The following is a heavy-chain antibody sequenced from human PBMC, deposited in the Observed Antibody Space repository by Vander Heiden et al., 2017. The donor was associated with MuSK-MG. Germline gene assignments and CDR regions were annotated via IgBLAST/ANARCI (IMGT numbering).Heavy chain of an antibody. CDR1: GFTCSSYA. CDR3: AKESPSRSFNFDY. CDR2: ISGSGGST. D-gene: IGHD6-13*01. Sequence: EVQLLESGGGLVQTGGSLRLSCSVSGFTCSSYAMSWVRQAPGKGLEWVSAISGSGGSTYYAYAVKGRFTISRDNSKNTLYLQMNRLRAEDTAVYCCAKESPSRSFNFDYWGQGSLVNVSS. J-gene: IGHJ4*02. V-gene: IGHV3-23*01.